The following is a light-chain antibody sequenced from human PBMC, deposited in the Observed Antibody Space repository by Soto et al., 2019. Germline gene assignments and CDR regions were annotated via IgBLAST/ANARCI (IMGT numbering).Light chain of an antibody. CDR1: GSDVGAYNL. J-gene: IGLJ1*01. CDR2: EVN. Sequence: LTQPASVSGSPGQSITISCAGTGSDVGAYNLVSWYQQHPGKAPKLFICEVNPRPSGFFIRFSGSKFGDTASLTFSGLQAEDEADYFCCSYAGTVAYVFGTGTKVTVL. V-gene: IGLV2-23*02. CDR3: CSYAGTVAYV.